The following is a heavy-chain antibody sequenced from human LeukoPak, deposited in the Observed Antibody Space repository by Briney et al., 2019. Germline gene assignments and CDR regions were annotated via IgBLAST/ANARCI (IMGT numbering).Heavy chain of an antibody. CDR3: ARRPMIAAPTRWFDS. J-gene: IGHJ5*01. Sequence: KTSETLSLTCAVYGGSLSGYYWSWVRQPPGKGLEWIGDINQSGIPTYSPSLKSRVTISGDMSKSQFSLRLKSTTAADTALYFCARRPMIAAPTRWFDSWGREPWSPSP. V-gene: IGHV4-34*01. CDR1: GGSLSGYY. D-gene: IGHD6-6*01. CDR2: INQSGIP.